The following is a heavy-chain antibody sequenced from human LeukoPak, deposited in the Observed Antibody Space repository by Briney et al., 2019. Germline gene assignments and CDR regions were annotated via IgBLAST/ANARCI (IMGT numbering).Heavy chain of an antibody. CDR2: ISYDGSNK. J-gene: IGHJ4*02. V-gene: IGHV3-30*04. D-gene: IGHD3-22*01. CDR1: GSTFSSYA. Sequence: AGGSLRLSCAASGSTFSSYAMHWVRQAPGKGLEWVAVISYDGSNKYYADSVKGRFTISRDNSKNTLYLQMNSLRAEDTAVYYCARGEYYYDSSGSGYWGQGTLVTVSS. CDR3: ARGEYYYDSSGSGY.